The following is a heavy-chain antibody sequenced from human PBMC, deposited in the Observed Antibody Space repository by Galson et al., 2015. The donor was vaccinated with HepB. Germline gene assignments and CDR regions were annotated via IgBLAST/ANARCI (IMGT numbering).Heavy chain of an antibody. Sequence: SVKVSCKASGYTFTSYAMNWVRQAPGQGLEWMGWINTNTGNPTYAQGFTGRFVFSLDTSVSTAYLQISSLKAEDTAVYYCASGDCSGGSCYSGSYDAFDIWGQGTMVTVSS. CDR1: GYTFTSYA. CDR2: INTNTGNP. J-gene: IGHJ3*02. CDR3: ASGDCSGGSCYSGSYDAFDI. V-gene: IGHV7-4-1*02. D-gene: IGHD2-15*01.